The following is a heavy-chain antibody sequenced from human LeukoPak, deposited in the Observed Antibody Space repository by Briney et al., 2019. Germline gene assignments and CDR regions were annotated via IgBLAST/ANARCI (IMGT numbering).Heavy chain of an antibody. D-gene: IGHD5-24*01. CDR2: INPSGGST. J-gene: IGHJ5*02. Sequence: ASVKVSCKASGYTFTSYYMHWVRQAPGQGLEWMGIINPSGGSTSYAQKFQGRVTMTRDTSTSTVYMELSSLRSEDTDVYYCARDSVASISVEGYWFDPWGQGTLVTVSS. V-gene: IGHV1-46*01. CDR1: GYTFTSYY. CDR3: ARDSVASISVEGYWFDP.